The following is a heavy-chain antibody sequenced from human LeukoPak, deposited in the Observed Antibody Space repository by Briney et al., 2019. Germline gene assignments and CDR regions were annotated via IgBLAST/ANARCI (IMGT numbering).Heavy chain of an antibody. Sequence: WGSLTLSCAASGFTFSSYSMNWVRQAPGKGLEWVSSISSSSSYIYYGDSVKGRFTISRDNAKDSLYLQMNSLRAEDTAVYYCARDYEIYWGQGTLGTVSS. V-gene: IGHV3-21*01. CDR1: GFTFSSYS. CDR3: ARDYEIY. J-gene: IGHJ4*02. D-gene: IGHD5-12*01. CDR2: ISSSSSYI.